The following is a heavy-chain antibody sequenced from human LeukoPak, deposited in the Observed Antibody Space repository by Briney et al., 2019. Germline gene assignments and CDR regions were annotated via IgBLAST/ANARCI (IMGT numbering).Heavy chain of an antibody. CDR1: GGSISLSYYY. V-gene: IGHV4-39*02. CDR2: VYYSGTT. Sequence: KPSETLSLTCSVSGGSISLSYYYWGWIRQPPGKALEWIGSVYYSGTTSYNPSLKSRVTISVDMSKNHFSLRLSSVTAADTAVYYCARRGQRWSSGLKGFDYWGQGTLVTVSS. CDR3: ARRGQRWSSGLKGFDY. J-gene: IGHJ4*02. D-gene: IGHD6-19*01.